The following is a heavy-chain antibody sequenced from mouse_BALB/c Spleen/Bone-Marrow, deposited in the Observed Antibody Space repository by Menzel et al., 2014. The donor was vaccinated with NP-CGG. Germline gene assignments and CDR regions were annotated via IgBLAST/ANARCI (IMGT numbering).Heavy chain of an antibody. CDR3: ARHAYYDQTEVSVVC. CDR1: GFSFSNYD. Sequence: EVKLMESGGGLVKSGGSLKLSCAASGFSFSNYDMSWVRQTPEKRLEWVGTISGDGRYTFYYDSVKGRFTFSIDNAKNNLYLQLSSLRSEDTALYYGARHAYYDQTEVSVVCWRQRPLVAASA. CDR2: ISGDGRYT. D-gene: IGHD2-4*01. V-gene: IGHV5-9-2*01. J-gene: IGHJ3*01.